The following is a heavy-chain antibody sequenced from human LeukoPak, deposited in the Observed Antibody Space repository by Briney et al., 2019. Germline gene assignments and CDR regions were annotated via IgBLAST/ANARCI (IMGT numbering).Heavy chain of an antibody. CDR1: GFTFSSYG. CDR3: AKDLGTLISGTYYYYFDY. CDR2: VRSDGSIE. Sequence: GGSLRLSCAASGFTFSSYGMHWVRQAPGKGLEWVAFVRSDGSIEYYADSVKGRFTISRDNSKNTLFLQMNSLRAEDSAVYYCAKDLGTLISGTYYYYFDYWGQGTLVAVSS. D-gene: IGHD3-10*01. V-gene: IGHV3-30*02. J-gene: IGHJ4*02.